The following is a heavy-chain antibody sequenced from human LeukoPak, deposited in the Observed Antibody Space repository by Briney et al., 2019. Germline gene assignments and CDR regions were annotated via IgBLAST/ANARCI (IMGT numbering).Heavy chain of an antibody. CDR1: GFTFSSYA. D-gene: IGHD3-9*01. CDR3: ARERGLRYFDWLFDY. J-gene: IGHJ4*02. V-gene: IGHV3-30*04. CDR2: ISYDGGNK. Sequence: PGGSLRLSCAASGFTFSSYAMHWVRQAPGKGLEWLAVISYDGGNKYYADSVKGRFTITRDKSQTTLYLQMHSLRAEDTAVYYCARERGLRYFDWLFDYWGQGTLVTVSS.